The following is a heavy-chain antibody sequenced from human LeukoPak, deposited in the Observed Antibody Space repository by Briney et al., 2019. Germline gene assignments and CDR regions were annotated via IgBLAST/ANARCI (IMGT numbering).Heavy chain of an antibody. CDR1: GFTFDDYA. J-gene: IGHJ4*02. CDR2: ISWNGGSI. D-gene: IGHD6-19*01. CDR3: AKGSIAVARTFGYYFDY. Sequence: GGSLRLSCAAPGFTFDDYAMHWVRQAPGNGLEWVSGISWNGGSIGYADSVKGRFTISRDNAKNSLYLQMNSLRAEDTALYYCAKGSIAVARTFGYYFDYWGQGTLVTVSS. V-gene: IGHV3-9*01.